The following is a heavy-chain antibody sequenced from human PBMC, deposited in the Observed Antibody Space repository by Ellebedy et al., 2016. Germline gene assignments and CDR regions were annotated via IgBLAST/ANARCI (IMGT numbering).Heavy chain of an antibody. V-gene: IGHV1-2*02. Sequence: ASVKVSCXASGYTFTSYYMHWVRQAPGQGLEWMGWINPNSGGTNYAQKFQGRVTMTRDTSISTAYMELSRLRSDDTAVYYCARGSVDTAMVNFDYWGQGTLVTVSS. CDR2: INPNSGGT. J-gene: IGHJ4*02. D-gene: IGHD5-18*01. CDR1: GYTFTSYY. CDR3: ARGSVDTAMVNFDY.